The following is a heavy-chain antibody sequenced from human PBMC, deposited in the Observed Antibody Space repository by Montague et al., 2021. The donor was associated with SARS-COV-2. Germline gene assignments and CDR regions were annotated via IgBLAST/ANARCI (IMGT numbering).Heavy chain of an antibody. CDR3: AMRGGALDAFDI. CDR2: K. J-gene: IGHJ3*02. D-gene: IGHD4-17*01. V-gene: IGHV6-1*01. Sequence: KDYAVSVNSRLTINPDTSKNQFSLKLSSVTAADTAVYYCAMRGGALDAFDIWGQVTMFTVS.